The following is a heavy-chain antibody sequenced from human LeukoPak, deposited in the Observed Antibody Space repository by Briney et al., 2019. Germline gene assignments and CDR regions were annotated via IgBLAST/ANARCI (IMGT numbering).Heavy chain of an antibody. CDR2: IIPIFGTA. CDR1: GGTFSSYA. D-gene: IGHD1-26*01. V-gene: IGHV1-69*13. J-gene: IGHJ4*02. Sequence: SVKVSFKASGGTFSSYAISWVRQAPGQGLEWMGGIIPIFGTANYAQKFQGRVTITADESTSTAYMELSSLRSEDTAVYYCARDRYGGHPDWGQGTLVTVSS. CDR3: ARDRYGGHPD.